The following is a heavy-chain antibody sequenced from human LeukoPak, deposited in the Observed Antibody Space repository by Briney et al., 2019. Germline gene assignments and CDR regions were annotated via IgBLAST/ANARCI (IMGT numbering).Heavy chain of an antibody. CDR1: GFTFSSYA. V-gene: IGHV3-23*01. J-gene: IGHJ4*02. CDR3: AKDSGGYSYGLTFDY. CDR2: ISGSGGST. Sequence: GXSLRLSCAASGFTFSSYAMSWVRQAPGKGLEWVSAISGSGGSTYYADSVKGRFTISRDNSKNTLYLQMNSLRAEDTAVYYCAKDSGGYSYGLTFDYWGQGTLVTVSS. D-gene: IGHD5-18*01.